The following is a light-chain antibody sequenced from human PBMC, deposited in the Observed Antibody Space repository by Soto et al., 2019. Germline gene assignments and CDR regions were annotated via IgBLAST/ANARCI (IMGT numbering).Light chain of an antibody. CDR1: QSVVDSH. Sequence: EIVLTQSPGTLSLSPGERATLSCRASQSVVDSHVAGYQQKPGQAPRLLIHGASSRATGIPDRFSGSGSGTDFTLTISRLEPEDFAVYYCQQYGGSPSFTFGQGTKVEIK. V-gene: IGKV3-20*01. CDR2: GAS. J-gene: IGKJ2*01. CDR3: QQYGGSPSFT.